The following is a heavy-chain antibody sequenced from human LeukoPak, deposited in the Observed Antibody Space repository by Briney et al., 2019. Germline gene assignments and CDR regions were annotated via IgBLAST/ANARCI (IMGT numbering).Heavy chain of an antibody. V-gene: IGHV1-8*01. CDR3: ARGRGYSYYYYGMDV. D-gene: IGHD5-18*01. J-gene: IGHJ6*02. CDR2: MNPNSGNT. Sequence: ASVKVSCKASGYTFTSYDINWVRPATGQGLEWLGWMNPNSGNTGYAQKFQGRVTMTRNTSISTAYMKLSSLRSEDTAVYYCARGRGYSYYYYGMDVWGQGTTVTVSS. CDR1: GYTFTSYD.